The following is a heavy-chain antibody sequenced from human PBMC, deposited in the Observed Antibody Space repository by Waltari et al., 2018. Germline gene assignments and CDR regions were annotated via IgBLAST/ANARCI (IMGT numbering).Heavy chain of an antibody. D-gene: IGHD3-10*01. V-gene: IGHV1-69*02. CDR1: GGTFTSDT. Sequence: QVPLVQSGAEAKKPGSSVRVSCRASGGTFTSDTINWVRQAPGKGLEWMGRIMPDNSETEYAVKFQCRIAVTADKSTGTVYMELSSLRSDDTAVYYCAGGDGGYYYHKMDVWGQGTTVTVSS. CDR2: IMPDNSET. J-gene: IGHJ6*02. CDR3: AGGDGGYYYHKMDV.